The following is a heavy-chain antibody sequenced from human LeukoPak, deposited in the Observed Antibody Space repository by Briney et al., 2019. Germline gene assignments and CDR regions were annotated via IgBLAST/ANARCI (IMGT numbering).Heavy chain of an antibody. J-gene: IGHJ4*02. CDR2: IIPIFGTA. D-gene: IGHD5-24*01. Sequence: GASVKVSCKASGGTFSSYTISWVRQAPGQGLEWMGGIIPIFGTANYAQKFQGRVTITADESTSTAYMELSSLRAEDTAVYYCARAGGESLGWLQPQYFDYWGQGTLVTVSS. CDR3: ARAGGESLGWLQPQYFDY. V-gene: IGHV1-69*01. CDR1: GGTFSSYT.